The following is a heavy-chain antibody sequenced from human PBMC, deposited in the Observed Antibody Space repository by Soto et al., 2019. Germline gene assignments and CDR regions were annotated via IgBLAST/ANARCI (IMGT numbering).Heavy chain of an antibody. CDR1: GFTFSTYS. J-gene: IGHJ4*02. Sequence: PGGSLRLSCAASGFTFSTYSLTWVRQAPGKGLEWVSYISGRSSAIYYADSVKGRFTISRDNAKNSLYLQMNILTAENTAVYYCANDKATVVTLFDYWGQGTLVTVSS. CDR3: ANDKATVVTLFDY. V-gene: IGHV3-21*05. D-gene: IGHD2-15*01. CDR2: ISGRSSAI.